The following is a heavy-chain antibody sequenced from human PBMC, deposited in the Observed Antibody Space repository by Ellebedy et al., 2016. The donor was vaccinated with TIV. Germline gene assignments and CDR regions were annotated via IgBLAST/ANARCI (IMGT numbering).Heavy chain of an antibody. CDR3: ARPLYQLLSKSPWDY. V-gene: IGHV3-7*03. CDR2: IKQDGGGQ. J-gene: IGHJ4*02. D-gene: IGHD2-2*01. CDR1: GFTFSNYW. Sequence: GESLKISCAASGFTFSNYWMSWVRQAPGKGLEWVANIKQDGGGQYYVDSVRGRFTVSRDNTKNSLDLQMNSLRAEDTAVYYCARPLYQLLSKSPWDYWGQGTLVTVSS.